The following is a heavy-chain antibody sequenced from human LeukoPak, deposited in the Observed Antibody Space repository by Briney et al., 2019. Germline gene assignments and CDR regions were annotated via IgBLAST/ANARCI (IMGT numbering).Heavy chain of an antibody. J-gene: IGHJ4*02. CDR3: ARDYYESSGYPPEPYDN. CDR2: IRSSGAST. Sequence: PGGSLRLSCAVSGFIFRKYVMSWVRQAPGNGIEWVSAIRSSGASTYYADSVKGRFTISRDNSKNTLYLQMNSLRTEDTAVYYCARDYYESSGYPPEPYDNWGQGTLVTVSS. V-gene: IGHV3-23*01. CDR1: GFIFRKYV. D-gene: IGHD3-22*01.